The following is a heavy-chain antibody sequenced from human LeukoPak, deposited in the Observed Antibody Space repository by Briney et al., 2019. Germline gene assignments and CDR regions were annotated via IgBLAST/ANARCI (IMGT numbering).Heavy chain of an antibody. Sequence: KPGGSLRLSRAASGFSFSIYSTKWARPAPGNWLECVSSISSSCTYIYYAPSVKGRFTISRYNAKNSLYLKMDSLRAEDTVVFYWARDVYDFWCGYAYWGQGTLVTVSS. D-gene: IGHD3-3*01. V-gene: IGHV3-21*01. CDR3: ARDVYDFWCGYAY. J-gene: IGHJ4*02. CDR2: ISSSCTYI. CDR1: GFSFSIYS.